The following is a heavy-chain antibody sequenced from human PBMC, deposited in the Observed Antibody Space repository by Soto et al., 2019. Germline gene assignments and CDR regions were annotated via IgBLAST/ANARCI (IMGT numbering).Heavy chain of an antibody. CDR3: ARGGSGSYIDY. V-gene: IGHV1-18*01. D-gene: IGHD3-22*01. J-gene: IGHJ4*02. CDR2: ISGYDGNT. CDR1: GYTFRSYG. Sequence: VQLVQSEPEVKKPGASVKVSCKASGYTFRSYGINWVRQAPGQGLEWMGWISGYDGNTNYAQMFQGRVTLTTDTSTTTAYMELRSLRSDDTAVYYCARGGSGSYIDYWGRGALVTVSS.